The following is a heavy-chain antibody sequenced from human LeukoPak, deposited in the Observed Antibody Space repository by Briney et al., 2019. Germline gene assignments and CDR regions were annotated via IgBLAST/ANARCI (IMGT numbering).Heavy chain of an antibody. J-gene: IGHJ4*02. D-gene: IGHD6-13*01. CDR3: ARTLSSHPAHCDY. Sequence: GASVKVSCKASGYTFTSYGISWVRQAPGQGLEWMGWISAYNGNTNYAQKLQGRVTMTTDTSTSTAYIELRSLRSDDTAVYYCARTLSSHPAHCDYWGQGTLVTVSS. V-gene: IGHV1-18*01. CDR1: GYTFTSYG. CDR2: ISAYNGNT.